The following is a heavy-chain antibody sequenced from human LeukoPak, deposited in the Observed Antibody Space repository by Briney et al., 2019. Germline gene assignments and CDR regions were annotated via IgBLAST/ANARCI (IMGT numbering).Heavy chain of an antibody. CDR2: ISGGGGST. J-gene: IGHJ4*02. V-gene: IGHV3-23*01. D-gene: IGHD5-24*01. CDR1: GITFNSYA. Sequence: GGSLRLSCAASGITFNSYAMSWVRQAPGKGLQGVSGISGGGGSTYYADSVKVRCTISRDNNKNTLYLHMNSLRAADTAVYYCAKGGGGYNYGLFDYWGQGTLVTVSS. CDR3: AKGGGGYNYGLFDY.